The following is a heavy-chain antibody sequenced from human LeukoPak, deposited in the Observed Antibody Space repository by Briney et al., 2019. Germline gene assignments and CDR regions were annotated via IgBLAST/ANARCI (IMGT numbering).Heavy chain of an antibody. Sequence: GGSLRLSCAASGFTFSSHAMSWVRQAPGKGLEWVSAISGSGGSTYYADSVKGRFTISRDNSKNTLYLQMNSLRAEDTAVYYCAKEKNYYGSGRKDYWGQGTLVTVSS. CDR2: ISGSGGST. V-gene: IGHV3-23*01. J-gene: IGHJ4*02. D-gene: IGHD3-10*01. CDR3: AKEKNYYGSGRKDY. CDR1: GFTFSSHA.